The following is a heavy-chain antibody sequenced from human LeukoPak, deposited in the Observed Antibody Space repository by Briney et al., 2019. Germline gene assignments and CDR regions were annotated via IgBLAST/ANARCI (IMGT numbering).Heavy chain of an antibody. J-gene: IGHJ4*02. CDR3: AREGRYGDYEGY. CDR1: GDSISSYY. D-gene: IGHD4-17*01. CDR2: IYSSGST. V-gene: IGHV4-4*07. Sequence: SETLSLTCTVSGDSISSYYWSWIRQPAGKALEWIGRIYSSGSTNYNPSLKSRVTMSVDTSKNQFSLKLSSVTVADTAVYYCAREGRYGDYEGYWGQGTLVTVSS.